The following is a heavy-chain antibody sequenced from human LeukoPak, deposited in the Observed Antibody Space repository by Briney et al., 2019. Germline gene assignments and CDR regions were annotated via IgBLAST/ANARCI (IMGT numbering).Heavy chain of an antibody. CDR2: ISSSSSYI. Sequence: PGGSLRLSCAASGFSFSSYSMNWVRQAPGKGLEWVSSISSSSSYIYYADSVKGRFTISRDNARNLLYLQMNSLRAEDTAVYYCARDQWLVRSRYMDVWGKGTTVTVSS. V-gene: IGHV3-21*01. CDR1: GFSFSSYS. J-gene: IGHJ6*03. D-gene: IGHD6-19*01. CDR3: ARDQWLVRSRYMDV.